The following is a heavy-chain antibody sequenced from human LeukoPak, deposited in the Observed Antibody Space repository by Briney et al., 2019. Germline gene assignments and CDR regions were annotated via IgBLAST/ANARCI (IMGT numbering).Heavy chain of an antibody. CDR3: ARHAPMTTYDY. CDR1: GGSISSYY. D-gene: IGHD4-17*01. V-gene: IGHV4-59*08. J-gene: IGHJ4*02. Sequence: SETLSLTCTVSGGSISSYYWSWIRQPPGKELEWIWYISYSGSTSYSASLKSRVTISVDTSKNQFSLKLSSVTAADTAVYYCARHAPMTTYDYWGQGTLVTVSS. CDR2: ISYSGST.